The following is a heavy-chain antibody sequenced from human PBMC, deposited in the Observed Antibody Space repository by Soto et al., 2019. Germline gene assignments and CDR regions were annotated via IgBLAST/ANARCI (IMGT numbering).Heavy chain of an antibody. CDR2: IYSSGST. J-gene: IGHJ5*02. V-gene: IGHV4-31*03. Sequence: QVQLQESGPGLVKPSQTLSLTCTVSGGSISSGGYYWSWIRQHPGKGLEWMGYIYSSGSTYYHPSLKSRVTISVDTSKNQFSLKLSSVTAADTAVYYCARTSYDSSGTAADPWGQGTLVTVSS. D-gene: IGHD3-22*01. CDR1: GGSISSGGYY. CDR3: ARTSYDSSGTAADP.